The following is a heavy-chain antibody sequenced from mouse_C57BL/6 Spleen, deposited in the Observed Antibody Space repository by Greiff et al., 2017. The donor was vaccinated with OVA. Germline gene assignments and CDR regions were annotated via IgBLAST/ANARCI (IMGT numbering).Heavy chain of an antibody. CDR3: ARDRTGYFDV. Sequence: EVQLVESEGGLVQPGSSMKLSCTASGFTFSDYYMAWVRQVPEKGLEWVANLNSDGSSTYYLDSLKSRFILSRDNAKNSLYLQRGSLEYEGTATYYCARDRTGYFDVWGTGTTVTVSS. CDR2: LNSDGSST. V-gene: IGHV5-16*01. J-gene: IGHJ1*03. CDR1: GFTFSDYY.